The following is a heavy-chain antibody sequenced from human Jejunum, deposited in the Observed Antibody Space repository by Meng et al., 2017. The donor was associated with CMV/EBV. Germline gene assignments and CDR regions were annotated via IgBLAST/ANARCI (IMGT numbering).Heavy chain of an antibody. D-gene: IGHD4-17*01. V-gene: IGHV4-4*02. J-gene: IGHJ4*02. CDR3: TTLYGDSIS. CDR2: IYHSGRT. Sequence: QVQLQESGPGLLKPSGTLSLTCDVSGGSIRNDQWWRWVRQAPGKGLEWIGEIYHSGRTNYNPSVKSRVSMSVDKSQNHFSLRLSSVTAADTAVYYCTTLYGDSISWGQGTLVTVSS. CDR1: GGSIRNDQW.